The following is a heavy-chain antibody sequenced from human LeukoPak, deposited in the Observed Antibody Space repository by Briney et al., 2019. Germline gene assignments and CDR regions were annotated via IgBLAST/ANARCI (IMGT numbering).Heavy chain of an antibody. Sequence: GGSLRLSCAASGFTFSSYGMHWVRQAPGKGLEWVAFIRYDGSNKYYADSVKGRFTISRDNSKNTLYLQMNSLRAEDTAVYYCAKDGALLWFGGLYHFDYWGQGTLVTVSS. V-gene: IGHV3-30*02. D-gene: IGHD3-10*01. CDR1: GFTFSSYG. J-gene: IGHJ4*02. CDR2: IRYDGSNK. CDR3: AKDGALLWFGGLYHFDY.